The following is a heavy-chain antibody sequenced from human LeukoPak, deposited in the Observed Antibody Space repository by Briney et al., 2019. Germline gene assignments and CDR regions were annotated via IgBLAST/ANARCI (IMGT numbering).Heavy chain of an antibody. V-gene: IGHV3-7*01. J-gene: IGHJ4*02. CDR1: GLTFSSYW. Sequence: GGSLRLSCEASGLTFSSYWMSWVRQAPGKGLEWVANIKQDGSERYYVDSVKGRFTISRDNAKKSLYLLMYSLRAEDTAIYYCARDTAGGFDNWGQGSLVTVSS. CDR3: ARDTAGGFDN. D-gene: IGHD3-16*01. CDR2: IKQDGSER.